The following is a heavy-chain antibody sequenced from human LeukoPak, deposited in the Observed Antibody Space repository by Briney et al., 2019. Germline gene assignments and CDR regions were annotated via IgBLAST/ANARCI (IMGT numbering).Heavy chain of an antibody. J-gene: IGHJ6*04. CDR1: GGTFDSHA. D-gene: IGHD5-12*01. CDR2: IIPMFGAA. V-gene: IGHV1-69*06. CDR3: ASAQNNHGYVYFGMDV. Sequence: SVKVSCKASGGTFDSHAISWVRQAPGQGLEWMGAIIPMFGAANYAQKFQGRVAIIADKSTSTAYKELSSLTSEDTAVYYCASAQNNHGYVYFGMDVWGKGTTITVSS.